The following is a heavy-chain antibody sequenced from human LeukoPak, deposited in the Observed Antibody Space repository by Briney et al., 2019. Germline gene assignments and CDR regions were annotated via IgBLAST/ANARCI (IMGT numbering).Heavy chain of an antibody. D-gene: IGHD3-3*01. V-gene: IGHV1-69*04. J-gene: IGHJ3*02. CDR2: IIPILGIA. CDR1: GGTFSSYA. Sequence: GASVKVSCKASGGTFSSYAIRWVRQAPGQGLEWMGRIIPILGIANYAQKFQGRVTITADKSTSTAYMELSSLRSEDTAVYYCASLGGHYDFWSGYPSDAFDIWGQGTMVTVSS. CDR3: ASLGGHYDFWSGYPSDAFDI.